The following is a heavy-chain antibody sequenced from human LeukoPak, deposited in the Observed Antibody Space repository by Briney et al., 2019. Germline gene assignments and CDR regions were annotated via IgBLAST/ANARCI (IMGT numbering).Heavy chain of an antibody. V-gene: IGHV3-23*01. Sequence: GGSLRLSCAASGFTFSTYGMSWVRQAPGKGLEWVSAISGSGGSTYYADSVKGRFTISRDNSKNTLYLQMNSLRAEDTAVYYCAKDTSIAAAGDAFDIWGQGTMVTVSS. CDR2: ISGSGGST. D-gene: IGHD6-13*01. J-gene: IGHJ3*02. CDR3: AKDTSIAAAGDAFDI. CDR1: GFTFSTYG.